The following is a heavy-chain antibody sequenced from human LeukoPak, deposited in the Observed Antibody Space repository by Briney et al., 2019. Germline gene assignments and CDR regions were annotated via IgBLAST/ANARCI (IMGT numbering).Heavy chain of an antibody. CDR1: GFTFSSYA. D-gene: IGHD4-23*01. J-gene: IGHJ4*02. CDR3: AKDAVPTTVGPSAFDY. CDR2: ISGSGGST. Sequence: PGGSLRLSCAASGFTFSSYAMSWVRQAPGKGLEWVSAISGSGGSTYYADSVKGRFTISRDNSKNTLYLQMNSLRAEDTAVYYCAKDAVPTTVGPSAFDYWGQGTLVTVSS. V-gene: IGHV3-23*01.